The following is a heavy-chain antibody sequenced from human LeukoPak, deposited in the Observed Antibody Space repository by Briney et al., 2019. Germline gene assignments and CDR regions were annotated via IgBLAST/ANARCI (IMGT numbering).Heavy chain of an antibody. CDR1: GGSFSGYY. Sequence: SETLSLTCAVYGGSFSGYYWSWIRQPPGKGLEWTGEINHSGSTNYNPSLKSRVTISVNTSKNQFSLKLSSVTAADTAVYYCARGGYSGYLTYWGQGTLVTVSS. CDR2: INHSGST. D-gene: IGHD5-12*01. CDR3: ARGGYSGYLTY. V-gene: IGHV4-34*01. J-gene: IGHJ4*02.